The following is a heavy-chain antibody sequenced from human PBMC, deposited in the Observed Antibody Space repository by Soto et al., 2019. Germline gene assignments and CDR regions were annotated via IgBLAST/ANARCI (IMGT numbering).Heavy chain of an antibody. V-gene: IGHV3-23*01. D-gene: IGHD2-15*01. CDR2: ISFSSGST. J-gene: IGHJ4*02. CDR1: GFTFSSYA. Sequence: EVQLLESGGDLVQPGGSLRLSCVASGFTFSSYAMRWVRQAPGKGLEWVPSISFSSGSTYYADPVKGRFTISRDNSKNTLYLQMNSLRVEDTALYYCTKPHCSGGSCHFDSWGQGTLVTVSS. CDR3: TKPHCSGGSCHFDS.